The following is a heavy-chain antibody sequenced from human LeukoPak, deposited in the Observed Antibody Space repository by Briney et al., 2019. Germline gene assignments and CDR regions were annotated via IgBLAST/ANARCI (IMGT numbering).Heavy chain of an antibody. V-gene: IGHV3-74*01. CDR1: GFTFSGYW. J-gene: IGHJ4*02. Sequence: PGGSLRLSCAASGFTFSGYWMHWVRQAPGKGLVWVSRINSDGSSTSYADSVKGRFTISRDNAKNTLYLQMNSLRAEDTAVYYCARRYSGSYYDFDYWGQGTLVTVSS. D-gene: IGHD1-26*01. CDR3: ARRYSGSYYDFDY. CDR2: INSDGSST.